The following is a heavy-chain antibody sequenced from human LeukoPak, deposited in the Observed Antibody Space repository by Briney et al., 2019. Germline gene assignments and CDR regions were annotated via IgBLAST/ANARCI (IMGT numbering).Heavy chain of an antibody. Sequence: PSETLSLTCAVSGGSISSSNWWSWVRQPPGKGLEWIGEIYHSGSTNYNPSLKSRVTISVDTSKNQFSLKLSSVTAADTAVYYCARSRPTYTAMAPDTIAVARVFDYWGQGTLVTVSS. J-gene: IGHJ4*02. CDR3: ARSRPTYTAMAPDTIAVARVFDY. V-gene: IGHV4-4*02. CDR1: GGSISSSNW. D-gene: IGHD5-18*01. CDR2: IYHSGST.